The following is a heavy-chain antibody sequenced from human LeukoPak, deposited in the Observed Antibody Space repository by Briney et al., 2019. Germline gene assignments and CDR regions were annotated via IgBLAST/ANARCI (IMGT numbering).Heavy chain of an antibody. CDR1: GYTFTGYY. D-gene: IGHD6-6*01. Sequence: ASVKVSCKASGYTFTGYYMHWVRQAPGQGLEWMGGIIPIFGTANYAQKFQGRVTITADESTSTAYMELSSLRSEDTAVYYCARQSGEQLVDYWGQGTLVTVSS. V-gene: IGHV1-69*13. J-gene: IGHJ4*02. CDR2: IIPIFGTA. CDR3: ARQSGEQLVDY.